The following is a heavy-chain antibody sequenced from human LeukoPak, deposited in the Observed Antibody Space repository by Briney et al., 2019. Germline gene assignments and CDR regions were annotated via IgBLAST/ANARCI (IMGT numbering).Heavy chain of an antibody. J-gene: IGHJ4*02. V-gene: IGHV4-34*01. CDR1: GGSFSGYY. D-gene: IGHD3-3*01. CDR2: INHSGTT. CDR3: ASGDTIFGVNY. Sequence: SETLSLTCAVSGGSFSGYYWSWIRQPPGKGLEWIGEINHSGTTNYNPSLKSRVTISVDRSKNQFSLKLSSVTAADTAVYYCASGDTIFGVNYWGQGTLVTVSS.